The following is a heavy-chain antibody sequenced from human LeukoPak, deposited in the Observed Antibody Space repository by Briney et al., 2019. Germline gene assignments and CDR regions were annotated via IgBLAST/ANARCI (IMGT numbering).Heavy chain of an antibody. J-gene: IGHJ4*02. CDR1: GFTFSSYA. D-gene: IGHD3-22*01. CDR3: AKGSYYDSSGSFYFDY. CDR2: ISGSGDNT. Sequence: GGSLRLSCAASGFTFSSYAMSWVRQAQGKGLEWVSGISGSGDNTYYADSVKGRFTISRDNSKNTLYVQVDSLGTEDTAAYYCAKGSYYDSSGSFYFDYWGQGTLVTVSS. V-gene: IGHV3-23*01.